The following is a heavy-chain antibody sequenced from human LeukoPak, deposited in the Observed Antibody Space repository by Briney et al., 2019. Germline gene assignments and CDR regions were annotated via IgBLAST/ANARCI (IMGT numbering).Heavy chain of an antibody. D-gene: IGHD3-10*01. CDR3: TTKTALWVRGVNVDY. J-gene: IGHJ4*02. V-gene: IGHV3-15*01. Sequence: LEWVXXXXSKTDGGTTDYAAPVKGRFTISRDDSKNTLYLQMNSLKTEDTAVYYCTTKTALWVRGVNVDYWGQGTLVTVSS. CDR2: XXSKTDGGTT.